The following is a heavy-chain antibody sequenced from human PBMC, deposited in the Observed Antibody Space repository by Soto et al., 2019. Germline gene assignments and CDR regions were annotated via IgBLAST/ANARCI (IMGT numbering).Heavy chain of an antibody. D-gene: IGHD6-19*01. CDR2: INHSGST. J-gene: IGHJ4*02. Sequence: SETLSLTCAVYGGSFSGYYWSWIRQPPGKGLEWIGEINHSGSTNYNPSLKSRVTISVDTSKNQFSLKLSSVTAADTAVYYCAREERAVAGTEVDGLGIDYWGQGTLVTVSS. CDR1: GGSFSGYY. CDR3: AREERAVAGTEVDGLGIDY. V-gene: IGHV4-34*01.